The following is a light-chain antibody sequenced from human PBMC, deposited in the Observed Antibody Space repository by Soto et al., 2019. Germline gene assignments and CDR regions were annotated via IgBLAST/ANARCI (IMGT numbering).Light chain of an antibody. Sequence: EIVLTQSPGTVSLSAGERATLSCRASQSVSSSYLAWYQQKPGQAPRVLIYGASSRATGIPDRFSGSGSGTDFTLTISRLEPEDFAVYYCQQRYSWLRVFGPGTKVDIK. CDR2: GAS. V-gene: IGKV3-20*01. CDR3: QQRYSWLRV. J-gene: IGKJ1*01. CDR1: QSVSSSY.